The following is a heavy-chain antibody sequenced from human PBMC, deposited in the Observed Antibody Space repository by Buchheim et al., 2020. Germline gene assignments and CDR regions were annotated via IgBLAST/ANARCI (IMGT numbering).Heavy chain of an antibody. CDR3: AKNSRTDWEGLNYFDY. CDR1: GFTFSSYG. Sequence: QVQLVESGGGVVQPGRSLRLSCAASGFTFSSYGMHWVRQAPGKGLEWVAFIRYDGSNKYYADSVKGRFTISRDNSKNTLYLQMNSLRAEDTAVYYCAKNSRTDWEGLNYFDYWGQGTL. CDR2: IRYDGSNK. J-gene: IGHJ4*02. V-gene: IGHV3-30*02. D-gene: IGHD1-26*01.